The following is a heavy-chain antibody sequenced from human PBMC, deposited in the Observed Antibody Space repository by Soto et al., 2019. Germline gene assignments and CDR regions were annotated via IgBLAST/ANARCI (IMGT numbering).Heavy chain of an antibody. V-gene: IGHV2-5*02. CDR2: IYWDDDQ. J-gene: IGHJ5*02. CDR3: AHSLIGYYYDSSGSNWFDP. CDR1: GFSFSINGVA. Sequence: SGPTLVNPTQTLTLTCTFSGFSFSINGVAVGWIRQPPGQALEWLALIYWDDDQRYNPSLKSRLTITKDTSKNQVVLTMTNMDPVDTATYYCAHSLIGYYYDSSGSNWFDPWGQGTLVTVSS. D-gene: IGHD3-22*01.